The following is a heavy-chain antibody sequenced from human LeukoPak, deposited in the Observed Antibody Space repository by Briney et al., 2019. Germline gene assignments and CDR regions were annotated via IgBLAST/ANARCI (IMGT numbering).Heavy chain of an antibody. D-gene: IGHD4-17*01. CDR1: GFTFSSYA. J-gene: IGHJ4*02. CDR3: ARDGSTVTTGYFDY. CDR2: ISYDGSNK. V-gene: IGHV3-30*04. Sequence: GGSLRLSCAASGFTFSSYAMHWVRQAPGQGLEWVAVISYDGSNKYYADSVKGRFTISRDNSKNTLYLQMNSLRAEDTAVYYCARDGSTVTTGYFDYWGQGTLVTVSS.